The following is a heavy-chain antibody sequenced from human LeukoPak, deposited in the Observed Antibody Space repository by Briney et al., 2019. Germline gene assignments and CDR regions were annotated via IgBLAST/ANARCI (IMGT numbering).Heavy chain of an antibody. CDR3: ARGGYTVRGVLITPHFDT. D-gene: IGHD3-10*01. CDR2: ITSSGTTI. CDR1: GFTFIGLS. V-gene: IGHV3-48*01. J-gene: IGHJ4*02. Sequence: PGGSLRLSCAASGFTFIGLSMNWVRQAPGKGLEWVSSITSSGTTIYSADSVRGRFTISRDNAKSSLFLQMNSLRAEDTAVYYCARGGYTVRGVLITPHFDTCGQGTLVTVSS.